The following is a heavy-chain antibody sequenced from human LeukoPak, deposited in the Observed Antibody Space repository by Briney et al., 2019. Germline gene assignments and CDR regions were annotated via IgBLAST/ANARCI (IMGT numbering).Heavy chain of an antibody. CDR3: ARRNRAMDAFDI. Sequence: KPSETLSLTCTVSGGSISSSSYYWGWIRQPPGKGLEWIGSIYYSGSTYYNPSLKSRVTISVDTSKNQFSLKLSSVTAADTAVYYCARRNRAMDAFDIWGQGTMVTVSS. CDR1: GGSISSSSYY. D-gene: IGHD2-2*01. CDR2: IYYSGST. J-gene: IGHJ3*02. V-gene: IGHV4-39*01.